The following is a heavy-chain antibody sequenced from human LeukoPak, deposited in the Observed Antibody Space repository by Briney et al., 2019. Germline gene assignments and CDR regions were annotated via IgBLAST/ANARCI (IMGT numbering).Heavy chain of an antibody. J-gene: IGHJ3*02. CDR3: ARDGAEGDNSAFDM. CDR1: GVTPRDHQ. D-gene: IGHD3-22*01. V-gene: IGHV3-72*01. Sequence: GSLRLSFAALGVTPRDHQMDWVPQAPGEGLGGGGRTRGKARGYTTEYAASVKGRFTISRDDSKTLVYLQMNSLRTEDTAAYFCARDGAEGDNSAFDMWGQGTVVTVSS. CDR2: TRGKARGYTT.